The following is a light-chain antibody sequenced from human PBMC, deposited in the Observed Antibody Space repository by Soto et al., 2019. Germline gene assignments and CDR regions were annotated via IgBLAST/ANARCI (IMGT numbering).Light chain of an antibody. Sequence: QSALTQPASVSGSPGQSITISCTGTSSDVGAYDYVSWYQQHPDKAPKLMIYEVSNRPSGVSHRFSGSKSVNTATLTISGLQADDEAEYYCSSYTSSSTRVFGTGTKVTVL. CDR2: EVS. J-gene: IGLJ1*01. V-gene: IGLV2-14*03. CDR3: SSYTSSSTRV. CDR1: SSDVGAYDY.